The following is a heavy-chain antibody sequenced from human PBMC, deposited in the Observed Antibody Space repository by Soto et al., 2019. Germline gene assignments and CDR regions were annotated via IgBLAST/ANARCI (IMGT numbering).Heavy chain of an antibody. D-gene: IGHD1-7*01. Sequence: PSETLSLTGPVSGCSISSGDYYWSWIRQPPGKGLEWIGYIYYSGSTYYNPSLKSRVTISVDTSKNQFSLKLSSVTAADTAVYYCARARYNWNYRYYYYGMDVWGQGTTVTVSS. J-gene: IGHJ6*02. CDR2: IYYSGST. CDR3: ARARYNWNYRYYYYGMDV. CDR1: GCSISSGDYY. V-gene: IGHV4-30-4*01.